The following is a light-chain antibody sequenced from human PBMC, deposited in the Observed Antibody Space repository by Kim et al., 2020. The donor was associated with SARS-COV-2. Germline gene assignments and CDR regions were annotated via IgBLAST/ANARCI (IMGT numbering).Light chain of an antibody. V-gene: IGLV1-44*01. J-gene: IGLJ3*02. CDR3: AAWDDSLNGSV. CDR2: SND. CDR1: RSNIGSNV. Sequence: ELTQPPSASGTPGQRVTISCSGSRSNIGSNVVNWYQQLPGTAPKLLIYSNDYRPSGVPDRFSGSKSDTSASLDISGLQSEDEADYYCAAWDDSLNGSVFGGGTQLTVL.